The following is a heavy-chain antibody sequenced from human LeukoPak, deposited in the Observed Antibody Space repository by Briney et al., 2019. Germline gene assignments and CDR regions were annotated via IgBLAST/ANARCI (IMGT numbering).Heavy chain of an antibody. J-gene: IGHJ6*03. CDR1: GASLSSYY. Sequence: PETLSLTCTVSGASLSSYYWSSLRQTPGKGLEWIGTIYKRGSSGTTYYNPSLKSRDTISVETSKNDFSRELTSVTAAETAVEFCARGTYGYYMDVWGKGTTVTVSS. V-gene: IGHV4-4*08. D-gene: IGHD4-17*01. CDR3: ARGTYGYYMDV. CDR2: IYKRGSSGTT.